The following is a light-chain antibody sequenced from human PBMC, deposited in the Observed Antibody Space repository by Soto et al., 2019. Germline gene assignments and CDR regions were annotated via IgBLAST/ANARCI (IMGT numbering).Light chain of an antibody. V-gene: IGLV2-8*01. CDR1: SSDVGGYNY. J-gene: IGLJ1*01. Sequence: QSALTQPPSASGSPGQSVTISCTGTSSDVGGYNYVSWYQQHPGKAPKLMIYEVSKRPSGVPDRFSGSKSGNTASLTVSGLQAEVEADYYWSSYVGSNLYVFGTGTNVTVL. CDR2: EVS. CDR3: SSYVGSNLYV.